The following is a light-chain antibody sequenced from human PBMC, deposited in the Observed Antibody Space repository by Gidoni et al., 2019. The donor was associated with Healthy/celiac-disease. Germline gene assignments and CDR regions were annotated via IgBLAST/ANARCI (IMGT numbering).Light chain of an antibody. J-gene: IGKJ5*01. CDR2: GAS. V-gene: IGKV3-20*01. Sequence: EIVLTQSPATLSLSPGERATLSGRASQSVSSSYLAWYQQKPGQAPRLLIYGASSRATGIPDRFSGSGAGTDFTLTISRLEPEDFAVYYCQQYGSSPITVGQGTRLEIK. CDR1: QSVSSSY. CDR3: QQYGSSPIT.